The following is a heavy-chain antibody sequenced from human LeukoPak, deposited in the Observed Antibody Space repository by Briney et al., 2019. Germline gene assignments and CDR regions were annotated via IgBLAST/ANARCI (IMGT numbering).Heavy chain of an antibody. V-gene: IGHV4-38-2*02. CDR3: AREAERRIVN. CDR2: IHVSGTT. Sequence: SKTLSLTCVVSGFSISSGYYWGWIRQPPGKGLEWIANIHVSGTTFYNSSLNSRVAISIDTSKNQFSLKLSSVTAADTALYCAREAERRIVNWGRGTLVTVSS. J-gene: IGHJ4*02. CDR1: GFSISSGYY. D-gene: IGHD1-1*01.